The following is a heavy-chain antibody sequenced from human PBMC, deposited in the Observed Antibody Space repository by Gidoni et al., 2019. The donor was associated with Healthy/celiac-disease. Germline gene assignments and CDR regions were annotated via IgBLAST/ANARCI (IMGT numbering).Heavy chain of an antibody. CDR2: ISGSSSYI. Sequence: EVQLVESGGGLVTPGGSLRLSCAASGFTFRSYSMNWVRQAPGKGLEWVSSISGSSSYIYYADSVKSRFTNSRDNAKNSLYLQMNSLRAEDTAVYYCASSVTAIPYFDYWGQGTLVTVSS. CDR1: GFTFRSYS. V-gene: IGHV3-21*01. CDR3: ASSVTAIPYFDY. J-gene: IGHJ4*02. D-gene: IGHD2-21*02.